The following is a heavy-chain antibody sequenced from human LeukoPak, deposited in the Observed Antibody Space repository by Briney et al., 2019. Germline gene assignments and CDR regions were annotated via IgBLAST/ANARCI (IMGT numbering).Heavy chain of an antibody. V-gene: IGHV4-59*01. CDR3: ASGDYGGSDY. J-gene: IGHJ4*02. D-gene: IGHD4-23*01. CDR2: IYYSGST. Sequence: PSDTLSLTYTVSGGSISSYYWSWVRQPPGKGLEWIGYIYYSGSTNYNPSLRSRVTISVDTSKNQFSLKLSSVTAADTAVYYCASGDYGGSDYWGQGTLVTVSS. CDR1: GGSISSYY.